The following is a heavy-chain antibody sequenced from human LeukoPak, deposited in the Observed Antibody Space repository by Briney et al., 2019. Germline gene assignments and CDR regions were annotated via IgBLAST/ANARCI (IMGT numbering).Heavy chain of an antibody. CDR3: ARDINGSGYFDY. D-gene: IGHD3-10*01. CDR2: INPNSGGT. J-gene: IGHJ4*02. Sequence: GASVKVSCKASGYTFTSYGISWVRQAPGQGLEWMGWINPNSGGTNYAQKFQGRVTMTRDTSISTAYMELSRLRSDDTAVYYCARDINGSGYFDYWGQGTLVTVSS. V-gene: IGHV1-2*02. CDR1: GYTFTSYG.